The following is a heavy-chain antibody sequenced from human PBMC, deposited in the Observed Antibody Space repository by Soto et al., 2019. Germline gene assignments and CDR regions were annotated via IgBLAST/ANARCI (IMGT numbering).Heavy chain of an antibody. J-gene: IGHJ4*02. Sequence: TLSLTCAVSGGSISSGGYSWSWIRQPPGKGLEWIGYIYHSGSTYYNPSLKSRVTISVDRSKNQFSLKLSSVTAADTAVYYCARGSGSYYKSFDYWGQGTLVIVS. CDR1: GGSISSGGYS. V-gene: IGHV4-30-2*01. CDR2: IYHSGST. CDR3: ARGSGSYYKSFDY. D-gene: IGHD3-10*01.